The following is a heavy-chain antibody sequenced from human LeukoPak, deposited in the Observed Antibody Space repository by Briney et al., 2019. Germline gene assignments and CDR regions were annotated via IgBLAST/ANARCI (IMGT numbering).Heavy chain of an antibody. CDR1: EYTFTSYY. V-gene: IGHV1-46*01. Sequence: ASVKVSCKASEYTFTSYYMHWVRQAPGQGLEWMGIINPSGGSTSYAQKFQGRVTMTRDTSTSTVYMELSSLRSEDTAVYYRVGVPPRNAFDIWGQGTMVTVSS. J-gene: IGHJ3*02. CDR3: VGVPPRNAFDI. D-gene: IGHD3-16*01. CDR2: INPSGGST.